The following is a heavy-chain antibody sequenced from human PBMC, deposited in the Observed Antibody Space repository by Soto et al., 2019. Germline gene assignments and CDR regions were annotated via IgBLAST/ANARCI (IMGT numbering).Heavy chain of an antibody. J-gene: IGHJ4*02. D-gene: IGHD3-22*01. V-gene: IGHV5-10-1*01. CDR1: GYILAGYW. CDR2: IDPSDSQT. Sequence: GESLNISCTGSGYILAGYWITWVRQTPGQGLEWMGRIDPSDSQTYYSPSFRGHVTISATKSITTVFLQWSSLRASDTAMYYCARQIYDSDTGPNFQYYFDSWGQGTPVTVSS. CDR3: ARQIYDSDTGPNFQYYFDS.